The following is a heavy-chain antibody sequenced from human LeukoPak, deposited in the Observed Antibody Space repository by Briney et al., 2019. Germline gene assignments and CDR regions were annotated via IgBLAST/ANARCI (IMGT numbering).Heavy chain of an antibody. V-gene: IGHV4-39*01. CDR1: GGSISSSSYY. CDR2: IYYSGST. J-gene: IGHJ4*02. D-gene: IGHD3-9*01. CDR3: ARSRRYFDWLSPFDY. Sequence: SETLSLTCTVSGGSISSSSYYWGWIRQPPGKGLEWIGSIYYSGSTYYNPSLKSRVTISVDTSKNQFSLKLSSVTAADTAVYYCARSRRYFDWLSPFDYWGQGTLVTVSS.